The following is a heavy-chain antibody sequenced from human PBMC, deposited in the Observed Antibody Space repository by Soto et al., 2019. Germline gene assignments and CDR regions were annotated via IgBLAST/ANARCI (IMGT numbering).Heavy chain of an antibody. CDR1: GGSISSYY. CDR2: IYYSGST. J-gene: IGHJ4*02. V-gene: IGHV4-59*08. Sequence: SETLSLTCTVSGGSISSYYWSWIRQPPGKGLEWIGYIYYSGSTNYNPSLKSRVTVSVDTSKNQFSLKLSSVTAADTAVYYCARRYGSAIDYWGQGTLVTVSS. CDR3: ARRYGSAIDY. D-gene: IGHD1-26*01.